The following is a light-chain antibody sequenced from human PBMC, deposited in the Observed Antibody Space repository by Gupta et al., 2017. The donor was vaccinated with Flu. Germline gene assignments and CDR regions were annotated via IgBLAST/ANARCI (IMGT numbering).Light chain of an antibody. CDR1: SGHSTYA. Sequence: QLALTQPPAASASLGASVNLTCTLTSGHSTYAITWHQQQPEKGPRYLMTVNSDGSHKKGDGIPDRFSGSSSGAERYLTISSLQSEDEADYYCQTWGTGIWMFGGGTKLTVL. CDR2: VNSDGSH. V-gene: IGLV4-69*01. J-gene: IGLJ3*02. CDR3: QTWGTGIWM.